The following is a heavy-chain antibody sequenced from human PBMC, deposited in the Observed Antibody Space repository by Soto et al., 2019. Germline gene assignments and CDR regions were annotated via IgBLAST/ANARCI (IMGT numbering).Heavy chain of an antibody. V-gene: IGHV1-18*01. CDR1: GYTFTSYG. D-gene: IGHD3-3*01. CDR2: ISAYNGNT. Sequence: GASVKVSCKASGYTFTSYGISWVRQAPGQGLEWMGWISAYNGNTNYAQKLQGRVTMTTDTSTSTAYMELRSLRSDDTAVYYCAIFYCEIRRIHYYTASAFDIWGQGTMVTVSS. J-gene: IGHJ3*02. CDR3: AIFYCEIRRIHYYTASAFDI.